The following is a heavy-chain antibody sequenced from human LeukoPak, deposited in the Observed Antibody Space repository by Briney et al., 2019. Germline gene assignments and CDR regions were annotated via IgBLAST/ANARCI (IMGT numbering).Heavy chain of an antibody. Sequence: GASVKVSCKASGGTFSSYAISWVRQAPGQGLEWMGRIIPILGIANYAQKFQGRVTITADKSTSTAYMELSSLRSEDTAVYYCARDRHYDSSGYYLDYWGQGTLVTVSS. D-gene: IGHD3-22*01. CDR3: ARDRHYDSSGYYLDY. J-gene: IGHJ4*02. CDR1: GGTFSSYA. CDR2: IIPILGIA. V-gene: IGHV1-69*04.